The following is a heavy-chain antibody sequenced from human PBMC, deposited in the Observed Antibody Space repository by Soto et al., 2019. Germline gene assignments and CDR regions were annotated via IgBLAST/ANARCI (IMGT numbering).Heavy chain of an antibody. CDR1: GYSFTSYW. Sequence: LGESLKISCKGSGYSFTSYWIGWVRQMPGKGLEWMGIIYPGDSDTRYSPSFQGQVTISADKSISTAYLQWSSLKASDTAMYYCARQEPAAESLIVVAFDIWGPGPMVTVSS. V-gene: IGHV5-51*01. CDR3: ARQEPAAESLIVVAFDI. D-gene: IGHD3-22*01. CDR2: IYPGDSDT. J-gene: IGHJ3*02.